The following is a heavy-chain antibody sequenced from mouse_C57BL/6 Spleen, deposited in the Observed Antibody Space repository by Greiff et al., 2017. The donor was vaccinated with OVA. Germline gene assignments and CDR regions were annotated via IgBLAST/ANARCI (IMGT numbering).Heavy chain of an antibody. CDR2: IYPRSGNT. CDR1: GYTFTSYG. V-gene: IGHV1-81*01. CDR3: ARSAYSNHYYAMDY. D-gene: IGHD2-5*01. Sequence: QVQLKESGAELARPGASVKLSCKASGYTFTSYGISWVKQRTGQGLEWIGEIYPRSGNTYYNEKFKGKATLTADKSSSTAYMELRSLTSEDSAVYFCARSAYSNHYYAMDYWGQGTSVTVSS. J-gene: IGHJ4*01.